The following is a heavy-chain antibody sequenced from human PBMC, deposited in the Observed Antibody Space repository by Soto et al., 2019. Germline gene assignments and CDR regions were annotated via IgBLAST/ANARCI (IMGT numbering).Heavy chain of an antibody. D-gene: IGHD6-19*01. J-gene: IGHJ4*02. V-gene: IGHV3-9*01. CDR2: ISWNSGSI. CDR1: GFTFDDYA. Sequence: EVQLVESGGGLVQPGRSLRVSCAASGFTFDDYAMHWVRQAPGEGLEWVSGISWNSGSIGYADSVKGRFTISRDNAKNSLYLEMNSLRAEDSALYYCAKGESSAVAGNCYFDYWGQGTLVTVSS. CDR3: AKGESSAVAGNCYFDY.